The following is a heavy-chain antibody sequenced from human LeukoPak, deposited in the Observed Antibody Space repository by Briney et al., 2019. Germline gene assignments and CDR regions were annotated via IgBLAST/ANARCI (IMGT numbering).Heavy chain of an antibody. V-gene: IGHV1-69*13. CDR2: IIPIFGTA. D-gene: IGHD2-8*01. Sequence: ASVKVSCKASGGTFSSYAISWVRQAPGQGLEWMGGIIPIFGTANYAQKFQGRVTITADESTSTAYMELCSLRSEDTAVYYCASRYCTNGVCSTMDYWGQGTLVTVSS. CDR1: GGTFSSYA. CDR3: ASRYCTNGVCSTMDY. J-gene: IGHJ4*02.